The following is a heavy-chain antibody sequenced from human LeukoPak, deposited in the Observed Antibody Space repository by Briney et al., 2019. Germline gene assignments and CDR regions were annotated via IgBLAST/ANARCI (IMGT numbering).Heavy chain of an antibody. CDR2: INPSGGST. CDR1: GYTFTSYF. D-gene: IGHD4-17*01. Sequence: ASAKVSCKASGYTFTSYFMHWVRQAPGQGLDWMGIINPSGGSTSYAQKFQGRVTMTRDTSTSTVYMELSSLRSEDTAVYYCARDSADYGDYDYWGQGTLVTVSS. CDR3: ARDSADYGDYDY. V-gene: IGHV1-46*01. J-gene: IGHJ4*02.